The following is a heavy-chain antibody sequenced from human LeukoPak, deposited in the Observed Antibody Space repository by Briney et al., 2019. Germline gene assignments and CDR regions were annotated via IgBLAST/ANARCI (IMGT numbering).Heavy chain of an antibody. J-gene: IGHJ4*02. CDR3: GREVGATRAIDY. D-gene: IGHD1-26*01. CDR2: IYHSGST. Sequence: SETLSLICTVSSYSISNSAYYWGWIRQPPGKGLEWIGSIYHSGSTHYTPSLKSRVTISLDMSKNQFSLQLRSVTAADTAVYYCGREVGATRAIDYWGQGTLVTVSS. CDR1: SYSISNSAYY. V-gene: IGHV4-38-2*02.